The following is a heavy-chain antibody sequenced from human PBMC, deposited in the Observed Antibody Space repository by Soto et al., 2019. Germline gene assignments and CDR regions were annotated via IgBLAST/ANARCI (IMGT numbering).Heavy chain of an antibody. V-gene: IGHV4-39*01. Sequence: QLQLQESGPGLVKPSETLSLTCTVSGGSISSSSYYWGWIRQPPGKGLEWIGSIYYSGSTYSNPSSTSRVTISVDRSQYQFSLKLSAVNAADTALYYCARASSLWFGELNCHWFDPWGQGTLVTVSS. CDR1: GGSISSSSYY. CDR2: IYYSGST. J-gene: IGHJ5*02. CDR3: ARASSLWFGELNCHWFDP. D-gene: IGHD3-10*01.